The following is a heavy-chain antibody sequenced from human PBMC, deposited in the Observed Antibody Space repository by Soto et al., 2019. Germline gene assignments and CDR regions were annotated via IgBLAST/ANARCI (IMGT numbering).Heavy chain of an antibody. D-gene: IGHD1-26*01. CDR3: ARGGLAYYFDY. V-gene: IGHV4-59*01. CDR2: IYYSGST. J-gene: IGHJ4*02. CDR1: GGSISSYY. Sequence: SETLSLTCTVSGGSISSYYWSWIRQPPGKGLEWIGYIYYSGSTNYNPSLKSRVTISVDTSKNQFSLKLSSVTAADTAVYYCARGGLAYYFDYWGQGTLVTVSS.